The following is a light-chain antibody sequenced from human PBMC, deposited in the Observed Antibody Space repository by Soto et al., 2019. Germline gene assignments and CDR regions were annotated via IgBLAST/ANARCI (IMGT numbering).Light chain of an antibody. CDR1: SSNFAVNT. V-gene: IGLV1-44*01. CDR3: SAWDDSLNGPV. CDR2: SNN. Sequence: SVLTQPPSASGTPGLRVTISCSGSSSNFAVNTVNWYQQVPGTAPKLLIYSNNQRPSGVPDRFSASKSVTSASLAISGLQSEDEADYFCSAWDDSLNGPVFGGGTKVTVL. J-gene: IGLJ3*02.